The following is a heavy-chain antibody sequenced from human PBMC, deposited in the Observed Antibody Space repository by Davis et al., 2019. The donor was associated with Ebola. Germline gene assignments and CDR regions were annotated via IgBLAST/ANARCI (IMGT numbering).Heavy chain of an antibody. CDR2: INAASGIA. J-gene: IGHJ4*02. CDR1: GYAFTNYY. V-gene: IGHV1-46*01. D-gene: IGHD1-26*01. CDR3: TRRVGSRSGFEN. Sequence: ASVKVSCKASGYAFTNYYMHWVRQAPGQGLDWMGLINAASGIATYAQRFQGRLSITTDTSTSTADLDLSSLGPEDTAVYYCTRRVGSRSGFENWGQGSLVTVSS.